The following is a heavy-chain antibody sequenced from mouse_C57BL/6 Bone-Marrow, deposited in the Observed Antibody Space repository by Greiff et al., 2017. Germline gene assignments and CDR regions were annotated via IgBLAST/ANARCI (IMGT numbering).Heavy chain of an antibody. Sequence: VKPQQSGAELVKPGASVKMSCKASGYTFTSYWITWVKQRPGQGLEWIGDIYPGSGSTNYNEKFKSKATLTVDTSSSTAYMQLSSLTSEDSAVYYCARPYYSNYWYFDVWGTGTTVTVSS. V-gene: IGHV1-55*01. CDR1: GYTFTSYW. D-gene: IGHD2-5*01. CDR2: IYPGSGST. J-gene: IGHJ1*03. CDR3: ARPYYSNYWYFDV.